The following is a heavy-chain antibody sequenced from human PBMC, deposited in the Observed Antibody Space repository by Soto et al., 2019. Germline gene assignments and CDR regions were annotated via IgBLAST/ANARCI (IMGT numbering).Heavy chain of an antibody. D-gene: IGHD6-19*01. CDR2: IDPSGTT. CDR1: GGSISTNNW. J-gene: IGHJ4*02. Sequence: QVQLQESGPGVVKPLGTLALTCTVSGGSISTNNWWLWVRQAPEKGLEWIGEIDPSGTTNHNPSLNRRVTMSVNKPNNQYSLMLTAVTAEDTAICYCAREGGAGTYMGFGYWGQGTLVTVAS. V-gene: IGHV4-4*02. CDR3: AREGGAGTYMGFGY.